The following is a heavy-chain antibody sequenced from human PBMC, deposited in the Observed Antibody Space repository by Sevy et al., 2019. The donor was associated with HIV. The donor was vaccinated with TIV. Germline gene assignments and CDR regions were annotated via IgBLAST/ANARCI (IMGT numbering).Heavy chain of an antibody. D-gene: IGHD3-22*01. CDR1: GIAFSTYA. CDR3: AKDFSDVYYYDSSATVDY. J-gene: IGHJ4*02. Sequence: GGSLRLSCAASGIAFSTYAMFWVRQAPGKGLEWVSSISASGYSTYYADSVKGRFPLSRDNSRNTLDLQMNSLRADDTAVYYCAKDFSDVYYYDSSATVDYWGQGTLVTVSS. V-gene: IGHV3-23*01. CDR2: ISASGYST.